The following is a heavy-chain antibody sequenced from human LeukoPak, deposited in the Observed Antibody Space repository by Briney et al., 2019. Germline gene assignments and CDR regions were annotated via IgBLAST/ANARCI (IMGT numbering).Heavy chain of an antibody. V-gene: IGHV3-9*01. Sequence: PGGSLRLSCAASGFTFDDYAMHWVRQAPGKGLEWVSGISWNSGSIGYADSVKGRFTISRDNAKNSLYLQMNSLRAEDTALYYCARGGEIAPWRFLTDSSDAFDIWGQGTMVTVSS. D-gene: IGHD3-10*01. CDR1: GFTFDDYA. CDR2: ISWNSGSI. CDR3: ARGGEIAPWRFLTDSSDAFDI. J-gene: IGHJ3*02.